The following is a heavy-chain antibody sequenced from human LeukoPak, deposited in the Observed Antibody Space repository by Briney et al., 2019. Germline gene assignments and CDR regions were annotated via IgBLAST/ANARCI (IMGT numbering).Heavy chain of an antibody. CDR3: ARDEGPVLRYFDWSPFDY. D-gene: IGHD3-9*01. V-gene: IGHV4-4*07. Sequence: PSETLSLTCTVSGGSISSYYWSWIRQPAGKGLEWIGRIYTSGSTNYNPSLKSRVTMSVDTSKNQFSLKLSSVTAADTAVYYCARDEGPVLRYFDWSPFDYWGQGTLVTVSS. J-gene: IGHJ4*02. CDR1: GGSISSYY. CDR2: IYTSGST.